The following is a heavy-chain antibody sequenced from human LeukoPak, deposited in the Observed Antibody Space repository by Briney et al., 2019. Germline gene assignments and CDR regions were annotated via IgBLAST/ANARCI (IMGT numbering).Heavy chain of an antibody. CDR1: GGSISSYY. J-gene: IGHJ3*01. CDR3: ARDGNCDGDCWYALDV. V-gene: IGHV4-59*12. D-gene: IGHD2-21*02. CDR2: IYYRGST. Sequence: PSETLSLTCTVSGGSISSYYWSWIRQPPGKGLEWIGYIYYRGSTNYNPSLRSRVNISVDTSKNQFSLKLTSVTAADTAVYYCARDGNCDGDCWYALDVWGQGKMVTVSS.